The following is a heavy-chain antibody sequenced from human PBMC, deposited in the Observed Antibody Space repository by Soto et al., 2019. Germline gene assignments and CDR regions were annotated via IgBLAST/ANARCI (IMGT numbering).Heavy chain of an antibody. V-gene: IGHV2-5*02. Sequence: SGPTLLNPKRLLTLNCTFSGFSLRSSAVGGGWVGEPPGKALEWLALIYWDDDKRYSPSLKSRLTITKDTSKNQVVLTMTNMDPVDTGTYYCAHRRSSSWYFDYWGQGTLVTVSS. CDR3: AHRRSSSWYFDY. J-gene: IGHJ4*02. CDR2: IYWDDDK. CDR1: GFSLRSSAVG. D-gene: IGHD6-13*01.